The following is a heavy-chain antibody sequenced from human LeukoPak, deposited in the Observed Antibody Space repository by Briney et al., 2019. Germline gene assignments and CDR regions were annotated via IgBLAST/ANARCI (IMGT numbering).Heavy chain of an antibody. V-gene: IGHV4-59*08. J-gene: IGHJ5*02. CDR1: GGSISSYY. CDR3: ARRLMDSSSPYWFDP. CDR2: IYYSGST. Sequence: SETLSLTCTVSGGSISSYYWSWIRQPPGKGLEWIGYIYYSGSTNYNPSLKSRVTISVDTSKNQFSLKLSSMTAADTAVYYCARRLMDSSSPYWFDPWGQGTLVTVSS. D-gene: IGHD6-6*01.